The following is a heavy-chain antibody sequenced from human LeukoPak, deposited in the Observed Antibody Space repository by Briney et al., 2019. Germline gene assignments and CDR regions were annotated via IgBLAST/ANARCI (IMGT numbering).Heavy chain of an antibody. V-gene: IGHV1-2*02. J-gene: IGHJ3*02. D-gene: IGHD6-13*01. CDR1: GYTFTGYY. Sequence: GASVKVSCKASGYTFTGYYMHWVRQAPGQGLEWMGWINSNSGGVHYAQNFQGRVTMTRDTSISTAYMDLTRLRYDDTAVDFCARYLAGPYDAFDIWGQGTMVTVSS. CDR3: ARYLAGPYDAFDI. CDR2: INSNSGGV.